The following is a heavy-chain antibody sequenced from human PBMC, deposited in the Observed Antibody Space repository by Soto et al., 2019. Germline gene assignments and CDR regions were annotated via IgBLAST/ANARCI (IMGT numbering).Heavy chain of an antibody. J-gene: IGHJ4*02. CDR2: INGGGGST. D-gene: IGHD3-3*01. CDR1: GFTFSGYA. Sequence: GGSLRLSCAASGFTFSGYAMSWVRQAPGKGLEWVSGINGGGGSTFYADSVKGRFTISRDNAKNTVHLQMNSLRADDTAVYFCAKNYDFWSGGVDYWGQGTLVTVSS. V-gene: IGHV3-23*01. CDR3: AKNYDFWSGGVDY.